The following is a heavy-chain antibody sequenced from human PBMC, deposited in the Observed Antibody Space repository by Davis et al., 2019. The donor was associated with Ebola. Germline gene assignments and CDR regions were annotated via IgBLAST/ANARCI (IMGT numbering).Heavy chain of an antibody. CDR2: IFSSGTT. J-gene: IGHJ5*02. D-gene: IGHD3-3*01. Sequence: MPSETLSLTCTPSGGSISGFYWSWVRQPPGKGLEWLGYIFSSGTTNYNPSLKSRVTISVDTSKNQFSLKLSSVTAADTAVYYCARLYVLRGLGLGFDPWGQGSLVTVSS. CDR1: GGSISGFY. CDR3: ARLYVLRGLGLGFDP. V-gene: IGHV4-59*08.